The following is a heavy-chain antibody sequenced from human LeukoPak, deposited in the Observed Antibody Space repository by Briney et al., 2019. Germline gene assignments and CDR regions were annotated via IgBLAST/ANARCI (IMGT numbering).Heavy chain of an antibody. V-gene: IGHV4-4*02. CDR1: GGSISSSNW. D-gene: IGHD3-10*01. CDR2: IYHSGST. J-gene: IGHJ5*02. CDR3: ARGFGELLFSNWFDP. Sequence: PSGTLSLTCAVSGGSISSSNWWSWVRQPPGQGLEWIGEIYHSGSTNYNPSLKSRVTVSVDKSKNQFSLKLSSVTAADTAVYYCARGFGELLFSNWFDPWGQGTLVTVSS.